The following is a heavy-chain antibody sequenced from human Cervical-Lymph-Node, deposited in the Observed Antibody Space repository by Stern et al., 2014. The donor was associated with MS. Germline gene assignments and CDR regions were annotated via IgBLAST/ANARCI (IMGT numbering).Heavy chain of an antibody. CDR3: ARHQGGVAAF. CDR1: GDTFNNFD. CDR2: ITPLFGTA. D-gene: IGHD6-13*01. J-gene: IGHJ4*02. Sequence: QVQLGQSGAEVKKPGSSVKVSCKASGDTFNNFDIGWVRQAPGKGPEWLGGITPLFGTANYAQRLQDRVTFTADESTSTTYMELSRLRSEDTAIYYCARHQGGVAAFWGQGTLVTVSS. V-gene: IGHV1-69*01.